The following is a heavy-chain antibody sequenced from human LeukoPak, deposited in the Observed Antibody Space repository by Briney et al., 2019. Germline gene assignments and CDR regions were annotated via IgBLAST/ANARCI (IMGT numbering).Heavy chain of an antibody. D-gene: IGHD2-15*01. CDR3: ARFGYVAAVDV. V-gene: IGHV3-7*01. J-gene: IGHJ4*02. CDR2: INPAGSET. Sequence: PGGSQRLSCAASGFSFSAYWMTWVRQAPGTGLEWVANINPAGSETYYVDPVKGRFSISRDNAKNLVYLQMNGLRAEDTAVYHCARFGYVAAVDVWGQGTPVTVSS. CDR1: GFSFSAYW.